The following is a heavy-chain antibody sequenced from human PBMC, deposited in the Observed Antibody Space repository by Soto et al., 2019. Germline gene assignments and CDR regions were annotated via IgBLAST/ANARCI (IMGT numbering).Heavy chain of an antibody. Sequence: GGSLRLSCAASGFTFSTFAMSWVRQAPGKGLEWVSAISGSGGTTYYADSVKGRFTISRDNSKNTLYLQMNSLRAEDTAVYYCAKDDKSPEYWGQGTLVTVSS. V-gene: IGHV3-23*01. CDR1: GFTFSTFA. CDR2: ISGSGGTT. J-gene: IGHJ4*02. CDR3: AKDDKSPEY.